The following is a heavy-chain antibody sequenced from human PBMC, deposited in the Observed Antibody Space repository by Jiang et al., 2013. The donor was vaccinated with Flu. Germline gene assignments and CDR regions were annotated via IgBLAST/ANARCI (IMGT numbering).Heavy chain of an antibody. Sequence: VQLVESGGGVVQPGRPLRLTCEASGFVFSNYAMHWVRQAPGSGLQWLAVISYDGSENHYADSVKGRFTISRDNSKNTLNLQMTSLGIEDTAVYYCAKSPNILTGNLDSWGQGTLVTVSS. J-gene: IGHJ5*01. D-gene: IGHD3-9*01. CDR3: AKSPNILTGNLDS. CDR1: GFVFSNYA. CDR2: ISYDGSEN. V-gene: IGHV3-30*18.